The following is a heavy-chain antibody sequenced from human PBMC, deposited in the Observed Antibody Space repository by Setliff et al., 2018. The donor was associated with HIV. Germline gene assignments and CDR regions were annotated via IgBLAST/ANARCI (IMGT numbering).Heavy chain of an antibody. Sequence: PSETLSLTCTVSGGSIVSSSYYWGWIRQPPGKGLEWIGTMYYRGTTYNNPSLKSRVTFSADTSKNQFSPNLNSVTATDTAVYYCARQGLTMNRGVPAPILYYFDYWGPGILVTVSS. J-gene: IGHJ4*02. V-gene: IGHV4-39*01. CDR1: GGSIVSSSYY. CDR2: MYYRGTT. D-gene: IGHD3-10*01. CDR3: ARQGLTMNRGVPAPILYYFDY.